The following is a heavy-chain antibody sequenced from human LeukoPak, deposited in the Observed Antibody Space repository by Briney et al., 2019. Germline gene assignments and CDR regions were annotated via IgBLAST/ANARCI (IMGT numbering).Heavy chain of an antibody. V-gene: IGHV3-30*03. D-gene: IGHD2-2*01. CDR1: GFAFSDYG. J-gene: IGHJ6*03. CDR3: ASDIVVVPAALPRAHYYYYYMDV. Sequence: PGGSLRLSCVASGFAFSDYGMDWVRQAPGKGLEWVAVISPDGSSTYYADSVKGRFTISRDNSKNTLYLQMNSLRAEDTAVYYCASDIVVVPAALPRAHYYYYYMDVWGKGTTVTVSS. CDR2: ISPDGSST.